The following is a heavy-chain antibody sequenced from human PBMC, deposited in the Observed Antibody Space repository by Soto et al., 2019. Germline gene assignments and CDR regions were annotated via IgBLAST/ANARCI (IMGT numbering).Heavy chain of an antibody. J-gene: IGHJ6*02. V-gene: IGHV3-23*01. CDR2: ISGSGGST. Sequence: SLRLSCAASGFTFSSYAMSWVRQAPGKGLEWVSAISGSGGSTYYADSVKGRFTISRDNSKNTLYLQMNSLRAEDTAVYYCAKQGGPEGYYGMDVWGQGTTVTVSS. CDR3: AKQGGPEGYYGMDV. CDR1: GFTFSSYA. D-gene: IGHD3-16*01.